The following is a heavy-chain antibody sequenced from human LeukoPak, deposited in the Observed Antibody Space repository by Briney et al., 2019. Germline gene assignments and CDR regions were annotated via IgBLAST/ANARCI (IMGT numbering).Heavy chain of an antibody. V-gene: IGHV3-20*04. CDR1: GFSFDAYD. CDR3: ARERELLGLDY. Sequence: PGGSLRLSCAASGFSFDAYDMSWVRQAPGKGLEWVAYINWNGDSTGYADSVKGRLTISRDNAKNSLYLQMNSVRGEDTDLYYCARERELLGLDYWGQGSLVTVCS. CDR2: INWNGDST. J-gene: IGHJ4*02. D-gene: IGHD3-10*01.